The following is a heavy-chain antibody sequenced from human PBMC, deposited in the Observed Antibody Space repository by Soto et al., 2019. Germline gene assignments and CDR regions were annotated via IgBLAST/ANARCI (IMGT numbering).Heavy chain of an antibody. CDR1: GFTFSSYE. Sequence: GGSLRLSCEGSGFTFSSYEMNWVRQAPGKGLEWVSYISSSGSTKNYADSVKGRFTISRDNVKNSLYLQMNSLRAEDTAVYYCARAPRNFYYNGMDVWGQGTTVTVSS. V-gene: IGHV3-48*03. J-gene: IGHJ6*02. CDR2: ISSSGSTK. CDR3: ARAPRNFYYNGMDV.